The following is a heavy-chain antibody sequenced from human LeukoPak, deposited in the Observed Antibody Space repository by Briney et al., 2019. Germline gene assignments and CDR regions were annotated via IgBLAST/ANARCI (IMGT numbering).Heavy chain of an antibody. CDR3: ARDFEYCSGGSCPDYNWFDP. J-gene: IGHJ5*02. Sequence: ASVKVSCKASGYTFTSYGISWVRQAPGQGLEWMGWISAYNGNTNYAQKLQGRVTMTTDTSTSTAYMELRSLRSDDTAVYYCARDFEYCSGGSCPDYNWFDPWGQGTLVTVSS. V-gene: IGHV1-18*01. CDR2: ISAYNGNT. D-gene: IGHD2-15*01. CDR1: GYTFTSYG.